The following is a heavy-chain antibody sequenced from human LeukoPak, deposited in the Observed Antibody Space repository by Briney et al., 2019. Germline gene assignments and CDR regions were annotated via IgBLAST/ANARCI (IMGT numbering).Heavy chain of an antibody. V-gene: IGHV1-18*01. CDR3: ARDAAGWVTMVREREYFRH. CDR1: GYTFTSYG. J-gene: IGHJ1*01. Sequence: ASVKVSCKASGYTFTSYGISWVRQAPGQGLEWMGWISAYNGNTNYAQKLQGRVTMTTDTSTSTAYMELRSLRSDDTAVYYCARDAAGWVTMVREREYFRHWGQGTLVTVSS. D-gene: IGHD3-10*01. CDR2: ISAYNGNT.